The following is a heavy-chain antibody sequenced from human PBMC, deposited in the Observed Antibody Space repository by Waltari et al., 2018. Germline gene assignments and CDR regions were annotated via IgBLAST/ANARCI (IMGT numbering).Heavy chain of an antibody. CDR2: INHSGST. V-gene: IGHV4-34*01. CDR1: GGSFSGYY. Sequence: QVQLQQWGAGLLKPSETLSLTCAVYGGSFSGYYWSWIRQPPGKGLEWIGEINHSGSTNYNPSLKSRVTISVDMSKNQFSLKLSSVTAADTAVYYCARRSGRYYYYGMDVWGQGTTVTVSS. J-gene: IGHJ6*02. D-gene: IGHD2-15*01. CDR3: ARRSGRYYYYGMDV.